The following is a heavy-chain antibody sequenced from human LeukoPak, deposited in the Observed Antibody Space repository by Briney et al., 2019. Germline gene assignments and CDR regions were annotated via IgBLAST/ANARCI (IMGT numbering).Heavy chain of an antibody. CDR3: AKDTYAGKAYYFDY. CDR1: GFAFTDAW. Sequence: PGGSLRLSCAASGFAFTDAWMSWLRQAPGKGLEWVSVISASGGSTYYADSVKGRFTISRDNSKNTLHLQMNSLRAEDTAVYYCAKDTYAGKAYYFDYWGQGILVTVSS. V-gene: IGHV3-23*01. J-gene: IGHJ4*02. CDR2: ISASGGST. D-gene: IGHD4-23*01.